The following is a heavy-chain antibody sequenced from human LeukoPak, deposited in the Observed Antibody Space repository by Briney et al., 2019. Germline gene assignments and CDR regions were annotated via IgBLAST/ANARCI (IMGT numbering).Heavy chain of an antibody. CDR3: ARAYCSSTSCYLRVPYYFDY. D-gene: IGHD2-2*01. V-gene: IGHV4-31*03. CDR2: IYYSGST. Sequence: SETLSLSCTVSGRSISSGGYSWSWIRQHPGKGLEWIGYIYYSGSTYYNPSLKSRVTISVDTSKNQFSLKLSSVTAADTAVYYCARAYCSSTSCYLRVPYYFDYWGQGTLVTVSS. CDR1: GRSISSGGYS. J-gene: IGHJ4*02.